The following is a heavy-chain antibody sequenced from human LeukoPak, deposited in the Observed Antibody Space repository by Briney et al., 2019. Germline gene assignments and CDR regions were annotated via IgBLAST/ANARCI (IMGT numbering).Heavy chain of an antibody. V-gene: IGHV3-23*01. Sequence: PGGSLRLSCAASGFTFSTFAMIWVRQPPGKGLEWVSSIFPSGGEIHYADSVRGRFTISRDNSKSTLSLQMNSLRAEDTAVYYCARDYGGSSPFDYWGQGTLVTVSS. J-gene: IGHJ4*02. CDR3: ARDYGGSSPFDY. CDR2: IFPSGGEI. D-gene: IGHD4-23*01. CDR1: GFTFSTFA.